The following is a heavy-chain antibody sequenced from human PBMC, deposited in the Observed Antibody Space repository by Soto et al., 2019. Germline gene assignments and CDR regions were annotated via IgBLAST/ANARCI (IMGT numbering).Heavy chain of an antibody. D-gene: IGHD2-2*01. Sequence: GGSLRLSCAASGFTVSSNYMSWVRQAPGKGLEWVSVIYSGGSTNYADSVKGRFTISRDNSKNTLHLQMNSLRVEDTAVYYCASSRFDYWGQGTLVTVSS. V-gene: IGHV3-53*01. CDR1: GFTVSSNY. J-gene: IGHJ4*02. CDR2: IYSGGST. CDR3: ASSRFDY.